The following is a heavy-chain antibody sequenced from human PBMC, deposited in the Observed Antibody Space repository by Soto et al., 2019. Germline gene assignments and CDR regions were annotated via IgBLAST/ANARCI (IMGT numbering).Heavy chain of an antibody. Sequence: GASVKVSCKASGFTFTSSAMQWVRQARGQRLEWIGWIVVGSGNTNYAQKFQERVTITRDMSTSTAYMELSSLRSEDTAVYYCARHHGATVVPAPIGWLAPWGQGTLVTVSS. D-gene: IGHD2-2*02. J-gene: IGHJ5*02. CDR3: ARHHGATVVPAPIGWLAP. CDR2: IVVGSGNT. CDR1: GFTFTSSA. V-gene: IGHV1-58*02.